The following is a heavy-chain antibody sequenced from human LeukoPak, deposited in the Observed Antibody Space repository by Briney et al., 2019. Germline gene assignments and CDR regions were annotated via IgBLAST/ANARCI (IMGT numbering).Heavy chain of an antibody. CDR1: GFTLSSYG. V-gene: IGHV3-21*04. Sequence: GGSLRLSCAASGFTLSSYGMDWVRLAPGKGLEWVSSINSRSTYLYYADSVKGRFTISRDNAKNSLYLQMNSLRAEDTAVYYCASSRIEYYYYYYMDVWGKGTTVTVSS. D-gene: IGHD1-26*01. CDR3: ASSRIEYYYYYYMDV. J-gene: IGHJ6*03. CDR2: INSRSTYL.